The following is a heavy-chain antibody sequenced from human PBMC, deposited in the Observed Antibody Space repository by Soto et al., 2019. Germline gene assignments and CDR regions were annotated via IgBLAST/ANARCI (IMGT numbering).Heavy chain of an antibody. CDR3: ARGKGFWSGSALYYYGMDV. Sequence: GASVKVSCKASGYTFTSYGISWVRQAPGQGLEWMGWISAYNGNTNYAQKLQGRVTMTTDTSTSTAYMELRSLRSDDTAVYYCARGKGFWSGSALYYYGMDVWGQGTTVTVSS. J-gene: IGHJ6*02. D-gene: IGHD3-3*01. CDR2: ISAYNGNT. CDR1: GYTFTSYG. V-gene: IGHV1-18*01.